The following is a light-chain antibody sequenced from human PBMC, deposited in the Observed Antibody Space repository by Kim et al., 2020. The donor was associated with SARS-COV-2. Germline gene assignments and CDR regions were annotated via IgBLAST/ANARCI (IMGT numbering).Light chain of an antibody. V-gene: IGLV3-1*01. J-gene: IGLJ2*01. Sequence: SYELTQPPSVSVSPGQTASITCSGDKLGDKYACWYQKKPGQYPVLVIYQDSKRPSGIPERFSGSNSGNTATLTISGTQAMDEADYYCQAWDSSTGVFGGGTQLTVL. CDR1: KLGDKY. CDR2: QDS. CDR3: QAWDSSTGV.